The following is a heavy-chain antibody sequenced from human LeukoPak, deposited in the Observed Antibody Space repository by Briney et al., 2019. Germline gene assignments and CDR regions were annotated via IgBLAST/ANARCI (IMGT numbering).Heavy chain of an antibody. CDR2: IYYSGIT. J-gene: IGHJ4*02. V-gene: IGHV4-39*01. Sequence: SETLSLTCTVSGGSISSSPYFWGWIRQPPGKGLEWIGSIYYSGITYYNPSLKSRVTISVDTSKNQFSLKLSSVTAADTAVYYCARRYFDWLLTVNYFDYWGQGTLVTVSS. D-gene: IGHD3-9*01. CDR3: ARRYFDWLLTVNYFDY. CDR1: GGSISSSPYF.